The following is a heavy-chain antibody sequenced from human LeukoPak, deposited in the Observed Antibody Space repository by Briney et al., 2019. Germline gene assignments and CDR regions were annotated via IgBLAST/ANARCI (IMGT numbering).Heavy chain of an antibody. Sequence: SETLSLTCAAYGGSFSGYYWGWIRQPPGKGLEWIGEINHSGSTNYNPSLKSRVTISVDTSKNQFSLKLSSVTAADTAVYYCARELMSLPGRLRWGQGTLVTVSS. CDR2: INHSGST. CDR1: GGSFSGYY. V-gene: IGHV4-34*01. CDR3: ARELMSLPGRLR. D-gene: IGHD2-21*01. J-gene: IGHJ4*02.